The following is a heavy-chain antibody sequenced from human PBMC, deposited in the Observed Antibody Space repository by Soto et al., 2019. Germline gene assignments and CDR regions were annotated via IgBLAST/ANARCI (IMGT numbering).Heavy chain of an antibody. J-gene: IGHJ6*02. CDR2: IYYSVST. D-gene: IGHD5-18*01. CDR3: AGIVGGYSYRASSGMDV. Sequence: TRSLACTGSNGAIGIGDYYWSWIRQPPGKGLEWIGYIYYSVSTYYNPSLKSRVTISVDTSKNQFSLKLSSVTAADTAVYYCAGIVGGYSYRASSGMDVLALGAALTVSS. V-gene: IGHV4-30-4*01. CDR1: NGAIGIGDYY.